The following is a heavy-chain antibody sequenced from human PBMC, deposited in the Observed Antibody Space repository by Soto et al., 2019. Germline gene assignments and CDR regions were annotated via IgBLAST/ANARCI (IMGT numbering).Heavy chain of an antibody. Sequence: SGGSLRLSXVASGFNFDNYGMSWVRQAPGEGLEWVSAIKNDGTSTYYAASVEDRFTISRDNSKNTLYLQLNSLRAEDTAVYYCAQLGLMTFSHKHYFNHWGRGTLVTVSS. CDR3: AQLGLMTFSHKHYFNH. J-gene: IGHJ4*02. CDR2: IKNDGTST. CDR1: GFNFDNYG. D-gene: IGHD3-16*01. V-gene: IGHV3-23*01.